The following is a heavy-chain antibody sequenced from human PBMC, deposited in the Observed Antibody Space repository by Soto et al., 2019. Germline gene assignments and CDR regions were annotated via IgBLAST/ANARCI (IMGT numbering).Heavy chain of an antibody. CDR1: GYTFTSYG. J-gene: IGHJ5*02. Sequence: AASVKVSCKASGYTFTSYGISWVRQAPGQGLEWMGWISAYNGNTNYAQKLQGRVTMTTDTSTSTAYMELRSLRSDDTAVYYCARDSITIFGVAPNWFDPWGQGTLVTVSS. V-gene: IGHV1-18*01. CDR3: ARDSITIFGVAPNWFDP. D-gene: IGHD3-3*01. CDR2: ISAYNGNT.